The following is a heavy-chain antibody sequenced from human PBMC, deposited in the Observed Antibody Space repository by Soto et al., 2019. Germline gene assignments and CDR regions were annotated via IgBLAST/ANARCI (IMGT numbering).Heavy chain of an antibody. D-gene: IGHD2-2*01. CDR2: IYHSGST. CDR1: GGSISSGGYS. Sequence: SETLSLTCAVSGGSISSGGYSWSWIRQPPGKGLEWIGYIYHSGSTYYNPSLKSRVTISVDRSKNQFSLKLSSVTAADTAVYYCAXGIVVVPAAITGAWFDPWGQGTLVTVSS. CDR3: AXGIVVVPAAITGAWFDP. J-gene: IGHJ5*02. V-gene: IGHV4-30-2*01.